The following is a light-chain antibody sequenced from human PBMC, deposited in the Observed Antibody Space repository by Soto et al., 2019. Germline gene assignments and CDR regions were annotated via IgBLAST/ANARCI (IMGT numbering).Light chain of an antibody. CDR1: SSNIGGNS. CDR2: DDD. J-gene: IGLJ1*01. CDR3: GALDSSMSAYV. V-gene: IGLV1-51*01. Sequence: QSVLSQPPSVSAAPGQRVTISCSGSSSNIGGNSVSWYQQLPGTAPKLLIYDDDQRPSGIPDRFSGSKSGTSATLGITGFQTGEEADHYCGALDSSMSAYVVGAATKVIVL.